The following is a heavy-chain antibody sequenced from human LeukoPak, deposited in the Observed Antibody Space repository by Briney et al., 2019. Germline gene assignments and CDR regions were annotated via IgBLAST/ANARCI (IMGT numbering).Heavy chain of an antibody. Sequence: GGSLRLSCAASGCTFSSYSMNWVRPAPGKGLEWVSSISSSSSYIYYADSVKGRFTISRDNAKNSLYLQMNSLRAEDTAVYYCARVYCSGGSCYPGAFDIWGQGTMVTVSS. J-gene: IGHJ3*02. CDR2: ISSSSSYI. D-gene: IGHD2-15*01. V-gene: IGHV3-21*01. CDR1: GCTFSSYS. CDR3: ARVYCSGGSCYPGAFDI.